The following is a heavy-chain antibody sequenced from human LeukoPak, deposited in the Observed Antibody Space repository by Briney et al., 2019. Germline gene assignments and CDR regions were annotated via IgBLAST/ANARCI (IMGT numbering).Heavy chain of an antibody. CDR1: GFTSSSYS. D-gene: IGHD3-9*01. Sequence: GGSLRLSCAASGFTSSSYSMNWVRQAPGKGLEWVSSISSSSSYIYYADSVKGRFTISRDNAKNSLYLQMNSLRAEDTAVYYCARDRYYDILTGYYYFDYWGQGTLVTVSS. CDR3: ARDRYYDILTGYYYFDY. V-gene: IGHV3-21*01. CDR2: ISSSSSYI. J-gene: IGHJ4*02.